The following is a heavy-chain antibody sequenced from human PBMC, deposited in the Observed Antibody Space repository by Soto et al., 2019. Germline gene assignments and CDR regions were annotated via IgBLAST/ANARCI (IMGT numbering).Heavy chain of an antibody. V-gene: IGHV1-69*02. CDR2: IIPIAAIA. CDR1: GGTFSRYT. J-gene: IGHJ5*02. CDR3: ARGSTIVRGAPSWFDP. D-gene: IGHD3-10*01. Sequence: QVQLVQSGAEVKKPGSSVKVSCKASGGTFSRYTINWVRQAPGQGLEWMGRIIPIAAIANYTQKFQGRVTIAVDNASTTAYMELSSLRSDATAVYYCARGSTIVRGAPSWFDPWGQGTLVTVSA.